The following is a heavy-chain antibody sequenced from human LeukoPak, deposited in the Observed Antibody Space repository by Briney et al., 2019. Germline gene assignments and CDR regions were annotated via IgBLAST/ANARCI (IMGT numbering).Heavy chain of an antibody. V-gene: IGHV3-74*01. Sequence: GGSLTLSCAAFGSTFSSYWIHWVRQAPGKGPVCVSRINSDGTSTTYADPVKGRFTISRDSAKNTVYLQMNSLRAEDTAVYYCVRGGGADRPYGLDVWGQGTTVTVSS. CDR1: GSTFSSYW. J-gene: IGHJ6*02. CDR3: VRGGGADRPYGLDV. D-gene: IGHD6-6*01. CDR2: INSDGTST.